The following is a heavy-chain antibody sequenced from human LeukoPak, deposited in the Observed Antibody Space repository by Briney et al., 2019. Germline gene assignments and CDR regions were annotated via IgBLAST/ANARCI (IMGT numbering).Heavy chain of an antibody. V-gene: IGHV1-18*01. D-gene: IGHD2-2*01. Sequence: GASVKVSYKASGYTFTSYGISWVRQAPGQGLEWMGWISAYNGNTNYAQKLQGRVTMTTDTSTSTAYMELRSLRSDDTAVYYCAREVHCSSTSCPHNWFDPWGQGTLVTVSS. CDR3: AREVHCSSTSCPHNWFDP. CDR1: GYTFTSYG. J-gene: IGHJ5*02. CDR2: ISAYNGNT.